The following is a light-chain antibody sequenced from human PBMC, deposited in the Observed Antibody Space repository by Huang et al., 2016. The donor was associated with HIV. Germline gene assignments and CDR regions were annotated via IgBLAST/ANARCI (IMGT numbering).Light chain of an antibody. J-gene: IGKJ2*01. CDR2: GAS. CDR1: QNINRY. V-gene: IGKV1-39*01. CDR3: QQSAVTPRT. Sequence: DIQITQSPSSLSASVGDRVIITCRASQNINRYLNWYQQQPGKAPKLLISGASKLQSGVPFSFSGSGSVTHFTLAISSLSPEDSATYYCQQSAVTPRTFGQGTKLEI.